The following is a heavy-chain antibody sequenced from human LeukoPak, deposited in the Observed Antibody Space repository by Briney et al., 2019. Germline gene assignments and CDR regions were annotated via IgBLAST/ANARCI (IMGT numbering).Heavy chain of an antibody. Sequence: GGSLRLSCAASGFTFISYSMNWVRQAPGKGLEWVSSISSSRSYIYYADSVKGRFTISRDNAKNSLYLQMNSLRAEDTAVYYCARVLGGATPDFDYWGQGTLVTVSS. D-gene: IGHD1-26*01. V-gene: IGHV3-21*01. CDR3: ARVLGGATPDFDY. J-gene: IGHJ4*02. CDR2: ISSSRSYI. CDR1: GFTFISYS.